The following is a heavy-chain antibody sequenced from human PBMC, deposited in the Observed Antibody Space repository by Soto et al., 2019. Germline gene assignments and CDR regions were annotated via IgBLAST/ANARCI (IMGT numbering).Heavy chain of an antibody. Sequence: GGSLRLSCAGSGFIFGDAWLSWVLLAPGKGLEWVGRVKRKSDGETTDYVAPVTGRFTISRDDSKPTVYLQMNSLKIEDTGIYYCVTRNPFEYWGQGTLGTVYS. CDR3: VTRNPFEY. CDR2: VKRKSDGETT. V-gene: IGHV3-15*05. D-gene: IGHD1-1*01. CDR1: GFIFGDAW. J-gene: IGHJ4*02.